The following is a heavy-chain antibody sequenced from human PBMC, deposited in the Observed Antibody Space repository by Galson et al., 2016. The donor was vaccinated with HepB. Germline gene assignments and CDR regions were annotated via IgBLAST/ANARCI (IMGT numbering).Heavy chain of an antibody. J-gene: IGHJ3*02. V-gene: IGHV3-48*04. CDR3: ARESPTTAGAFDI. CDR1: GFSFSTYT. CDR2: ISSSSATI. Sequence: SLRLSCAASGFSFSTYTMNWVRQAPGKGLEWVASISSSSATIYYVDSVKGRFAVSRDNAKNSVYLQMNSLRVEDTAVYYCARESPTTAGAFDIWGQGTMVTVSS. D-gene: IGHD4-17*01.